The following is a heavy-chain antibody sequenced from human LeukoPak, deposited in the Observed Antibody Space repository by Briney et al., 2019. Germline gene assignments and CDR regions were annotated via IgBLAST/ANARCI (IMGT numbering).Heavy chain of an antibody. CDR3: ARSIVPAATYYYYYYMDV. D-gene: IGHD2-2*01. CDR2: INHSGST. Sequence: SETLSLTCAVYGGSFSGYYWSWIRQPPGKGLEWIGEINHSGSTNYNPSLKSRVTISVDTSKNQFSLKLSSVTAADTAVYYCARSIVPAATYYYYYYMDVWGKGTTVTVSS. J-gene: IGHJ6*03. V-gene: IGHV4-34*01. CDR1: GGSFSGYY.